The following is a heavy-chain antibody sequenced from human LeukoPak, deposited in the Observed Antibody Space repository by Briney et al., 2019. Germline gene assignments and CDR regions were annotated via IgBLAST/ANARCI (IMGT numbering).Heavy chain of an antibody. CDR1: GFTFGTSA. V-gene: IGHV3-23*01. Sequence: QPGGSLRLSCAASGFTFGTSAMSWVRQAPGKGPEWVSTFGRSGSDTYYSDSVKGRFTIFRDNSKNTLYLQMNSLRDEDTAVYYCAKGSLGSSYYFDYWGQGTLVTVSS. J-gene: IGHJ4*02. D-gene: IGHD6-6*01. CDR2: FGRSGSDT. CDR3: AKGSLGSSYYFDY.